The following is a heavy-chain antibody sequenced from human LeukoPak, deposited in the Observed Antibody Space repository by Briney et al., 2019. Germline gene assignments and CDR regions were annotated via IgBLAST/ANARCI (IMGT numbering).Heavy chain of an antibody. CDR2: IKPDGIDK. Sequence: GGSLRLSCVGSGFTFRNRWVNWVRQSPRKGLEWVANIKPDGIDKYYVDSARGRFTVSRDNAKNSAFLQMNSLRAEDTAIYYCATISAQTFDIWGQGTLVSVSS. CDR3: ATISAQTFDI. V-gene: IGHV3-7*01. CDR1: GFTFRNRW. D-gene: IGHD5-24*01. J-gene: IGHJ3*02.